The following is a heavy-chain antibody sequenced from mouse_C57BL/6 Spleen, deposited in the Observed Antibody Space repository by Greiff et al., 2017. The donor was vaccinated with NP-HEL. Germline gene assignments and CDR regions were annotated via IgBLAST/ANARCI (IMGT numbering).Heavy chain of an antibody. J-gene: IGHJ3*01. CDR1: GFTFSDYG. CDR2: ISSGSSTI. D-gene: IGHD1-1*01. V-gene: IGHV5-17*01. Sequence: DVKLVESGGGLVKPGGSLKLSCAASGFTFSDYGMHWVRQAPEKGLEWVAYISSGSSTIYYADTVKGRFTISRDNAKNTLFLQMTSLRSEDTAMYYCARERDYYGSIWAYWGQGTLVTVSA. CDR3: ARERDYYGSIWAY.